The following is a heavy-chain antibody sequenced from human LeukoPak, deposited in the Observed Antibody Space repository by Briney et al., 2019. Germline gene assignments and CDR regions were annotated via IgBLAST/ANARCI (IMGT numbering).Heavy chain of an antibody. Sequence: SETLSLTCTVSGGSISSSSYYWGWIRQPPGKGLEWIGSIYYSGSTYYNPSLKSRVTISVDTSKNQFSLKLSSVTAADTAVYYCARLGSGSPDCWGQGTLVTVSS. CDR3: ARLGSGSPDC. D-gene: IGHD1-26*01. J-gene: IGHJ4*02. CDR2: IYYSGST. CDR1: GGSISSSSYY. V-gene: IGHV4-39*01.